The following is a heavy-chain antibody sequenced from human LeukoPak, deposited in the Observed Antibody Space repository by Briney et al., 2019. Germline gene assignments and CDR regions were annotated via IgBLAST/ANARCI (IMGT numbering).Heavy chain of an antibody. CDR2: IIPISGTP. V-gene: IGHV1-69*05. CDR1: GYTFTGYY. CDR3: ARGSLKAVVNSDYYYYMDV. Sequence: SVKVSCKASGYTFTGYYMHWVRQAPGQGLEWMGGIIPISGTPNYAQKFQGRVTITTDESTSIAYMDLSSLRSEDTAVYYCARGSLKAVVNSDYYYYMDVWGEGTTVTVSS. D-gene: IGHD2-15*01. J-gene: IGHJ6*03.